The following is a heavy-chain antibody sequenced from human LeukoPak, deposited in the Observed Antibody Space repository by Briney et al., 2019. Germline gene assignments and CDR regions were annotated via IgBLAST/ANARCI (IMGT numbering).Heavy chain of an antibody. CDR2: IWYDGSNK. CDR1: GFTFSSYG. J-gene: IGHJ4*02. V-gene: IGHV3-33*01. CDR3: ARGGNYDSRLDY. D-gene: IGHD3-22*01. Sequence: GGALRLSCAASGFTFSSYGMHWVRQAPGKGLEWVAVIWYDGSNKYYADSVKGRFTISRDNSKNTLYLQMNSLRAEDTAVYYCARGGNYDSRLDYWRQGTLVTVSS.